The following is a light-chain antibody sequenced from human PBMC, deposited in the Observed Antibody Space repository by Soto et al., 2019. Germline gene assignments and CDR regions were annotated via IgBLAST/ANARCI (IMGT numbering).Light chain of an antibody. CDR3: QQFNNWPVT. CDR1: QAISSA. CDR2: DAS. J-gene: IGKJ3*01. V-gene: IGKV1D-13*01. Sequence: IQMTQFPSTLSASVGDRVTITCRASQAISSALAWYQQKPGKPPKLLIYDASTLQSGVPSRFSGTASGTDFTLTINSLQPEDFATYYCQQFNNWPVTFGPGTKVDIK.